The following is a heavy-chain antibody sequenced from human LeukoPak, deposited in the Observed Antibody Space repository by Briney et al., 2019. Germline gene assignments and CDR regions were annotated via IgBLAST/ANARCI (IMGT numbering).Heavy chain of an antibody. CDR3: VKHSGHGGMRDY. D-gene: IGHD3-16*01. CDR2: ISPSSGGT. J-gene: IGHJ4*02. V-gene: IGHV1-2*02. CDR1: GYSFTGYN. Sequence: ASVKVSCKASGYSFTGYNMHWVRQAPGQGLEWMGWISPSSGGTNYAQRFQDRVTITRDTSINTVYMELSGLKSDDSAVFYCVKHSGHGGMRDYWGQGTLVTVSS.